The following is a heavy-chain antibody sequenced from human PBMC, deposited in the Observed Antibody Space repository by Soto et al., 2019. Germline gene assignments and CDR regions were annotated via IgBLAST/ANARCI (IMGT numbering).Heavy chain of an antibody. CDR3: ARGRYCSGGSCPAGRDYYYYYGMDV. Sequence: SVKVSCKASGGTFSSYAISWVRQAPGQGLEWMGGIIPIFGTANYAQKFQGRVTITADESTSTAYMELSSLRSEDTAVYYCARGRYCSGGSCPAGRDYYYYYGMDVWGQGTTVTVSS. D-gene: IGHD2-15*01. V-gene: IGHV1-69*13. CDR2: IIPIFGTA. CDR1: GGTFSSYA. J-gene: IGHJ6*02.